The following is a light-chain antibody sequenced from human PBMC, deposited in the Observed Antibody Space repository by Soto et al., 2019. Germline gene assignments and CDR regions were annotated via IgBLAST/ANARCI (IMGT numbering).Light chain of an antibody. CDR3: QQSHSSPLS. J-gene: IGKJ4*01. CDR2: TAS. Sequence: IQMTQSPSSLSASVGDRVTITCRASQSIVRKLNWYQQKPGKAPELLIYTASNLESGVPSRFSGSGSGTDFALTISSLQPEDSAVYYCQQSHSSPLSFGGGTKVDIK. CDR1: QSIVRK. V-gene: IGKV1-39*01.